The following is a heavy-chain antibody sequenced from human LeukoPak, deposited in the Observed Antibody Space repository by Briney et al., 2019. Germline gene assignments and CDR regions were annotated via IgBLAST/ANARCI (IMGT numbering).Heavy chain of an antibody. Sequence: GGSLRLSCAASGFTFSSYWMSWVRQAPGKGLEWVANIKQDGSEKYYVDSVKGRFTISRDNAKNSLYLQMNSLKTEDTAVYYCTPDYNDYVWGSYRPKILWGQGTLVTVSS. CDR3: TPDYNDYVWGSYRPKIL. CDR1: GFTFSSYW. V-gene: IGHV3-7*03. D-gene: IGHD3-16*02. J-gene: IGHJ4*02. CDR2: IKQDGSEK.